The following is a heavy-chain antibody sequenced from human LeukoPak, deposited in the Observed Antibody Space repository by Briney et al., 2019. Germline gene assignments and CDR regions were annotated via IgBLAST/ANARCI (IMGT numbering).Heavy chain of an antibody. Sequence: SETLSLTCTVSGGSISSYYWSWIRQPAGKGLEWIGRIYSTGNTNYSPSLKSRVTISVDTSKNQFSLKLSSVTAADTAVYYCARVGYYPDYYMDVWGKGTTVTVSS. CDR3: ARVGYYPDYYMDV. J-gene: IGHJ6*03. V-gene: IGHV4-4*07. D-gene: IGHD2-21*01. CDR2: IYSTGNT. CDR1: GGSISSYY.